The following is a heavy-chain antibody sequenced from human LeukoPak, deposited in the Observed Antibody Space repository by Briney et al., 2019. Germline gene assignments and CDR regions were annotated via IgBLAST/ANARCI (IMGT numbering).Heavy chain of an antibody. CDR2: INSDGSST. V-gene: IGHV3-74*01. J-gene: IGHJ4*02. CDR3: ARSWAPGGYFDY. Sequence: GGSLRLSCAASGFTFSSYAMSWVRQAPGKGLEWVSRINSDGSSTSYADSVKGRFTISRDNAKNTLYLQMNSLRAEDTAVYYCARSWAPGGYFDYWGQGTLVTVSS. D-gene: IGHD1-26*01. CDR1: GFTFSSYA.